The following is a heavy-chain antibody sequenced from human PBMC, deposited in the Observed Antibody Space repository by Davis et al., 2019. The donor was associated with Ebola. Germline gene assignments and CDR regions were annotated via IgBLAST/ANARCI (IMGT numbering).Heavy chain of an antibody. CDR1: GGTFSSYA. D-gene: IGHD6-13*01. V-gene: IGHV3-23*01. CDR2: ISGSGGST. CDR3: AKDALLLAAGDY. J-gene: IGHJ4*02. Sequence: SCKASGGTFSSYAMSWVRQAPGKGLEWVSAISGSGGSTYYADSVKGRFTISRDNSKNTLYLQMNSLRAEDTAVYYCAKDALLLAAGDYWGQGTLVTVSS.